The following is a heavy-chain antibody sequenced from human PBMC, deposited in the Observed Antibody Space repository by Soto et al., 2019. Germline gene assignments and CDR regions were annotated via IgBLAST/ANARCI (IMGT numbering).Heavy chain of an antibody. J-gene: IGHJ6*02. Sequence: PSGKVSCKAFPYTFTTYGLSWLPQAPVQGPDWMGWVSPYNGNTYYTPRLQGRVTMTTDTSTSTAYMSLRSLRSDDTAIYYCVRGGILEANRPYYYYGLDVWGQGTPVTVSS. V-gene: IGHV1-18*01. CDR1: PYTFTTYG. CDR3: VRGGILEANRPYYYYGLDV. CDR2: VSPYNGNT. D-gene: IGHD1-1*01.